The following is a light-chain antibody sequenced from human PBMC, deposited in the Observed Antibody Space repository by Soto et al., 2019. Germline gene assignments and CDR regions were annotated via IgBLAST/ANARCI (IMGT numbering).Light chain of an antibody. V-gene: IGLV2-11*01. J-gene: IGLJ2*01. Sequence: QSALTQPRSVSGSPGQSVTIPCTGTSSDVGGYNYVSWYQQYPGKAPRLMIYDVSKRPSGVPDRFSGSKSGNTASLTISGLQAEDEADYYCCSYAGSVLLGGGTKLTVL. CDR2: DVS. CDR1: SSDVGGYNY. CDR3: CSYAGSVL.